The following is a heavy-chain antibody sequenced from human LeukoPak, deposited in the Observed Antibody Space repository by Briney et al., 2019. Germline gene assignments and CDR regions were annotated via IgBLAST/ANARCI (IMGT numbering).Heavy chain of an antibody. D-gene: IGHD2-21*01. Sequence: PGRSLRLSCAASGFTFSTYGMHWVRQAPGKGLEWVAVISNDESNKYYADSVKGRFTISRDNSKNTLYLQMNSLRAEDTAVYSCAKNLLGSEAYSWYFDLWGRGTLVTVSS. V-gene: IGHV3-30*18. CDR2: ISNDESNK. CDR3: AKNLLGSEAYSWYFDL. CDR1: GFTFSTYG. J-gene: IGHJ2*01.